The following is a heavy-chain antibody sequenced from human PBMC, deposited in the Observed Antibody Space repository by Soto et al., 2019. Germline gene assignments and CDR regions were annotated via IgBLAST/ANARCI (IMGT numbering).Heavy chain of an antibody. Sequence: ASVKVSCKASGGTFSSYAISWVRQAPGQGLEWMGGIIPIFGTANYAQKFQGRVTITADESTSTAYMELSSLRSEDTAVYYCARVPLRFLEWLVFDPWGQGTLVTVSS. CDR2: IIPIFGTA. D-gene: IGHD3-3*01. CDR3: ARVPLRFLEWLVFDP. J-gene: IGHJ5*02. V-gene: IGHV1-69*13. CDR1: GGTFSSYA.